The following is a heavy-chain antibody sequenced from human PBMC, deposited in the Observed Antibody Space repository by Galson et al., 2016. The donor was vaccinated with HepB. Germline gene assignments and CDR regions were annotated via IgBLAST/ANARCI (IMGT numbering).Heavy chain of an antibody. Sequence: SVKVSCKASGYSLTGYFLNWVRQAPGQGLEWMGWIGPGSGDTKYAQKFQGRVTITRDRSISTVTMELNRPRSDDTAVYYCARSTGFGIRIDYWGQGTQVTVSS. CDR1: GYSLTGYF. J-gene: IGHJ4*02. V-gene: IGHV1-2*02. D-gene: IGHD3-10*01. CDR3: ARSTGFGIRIDY. CDR2: IGPGSGDT.